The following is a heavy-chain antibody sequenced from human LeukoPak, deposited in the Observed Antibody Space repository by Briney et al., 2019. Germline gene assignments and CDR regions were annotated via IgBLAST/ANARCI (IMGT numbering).Heavy chain of an antibody. V-gene: IGHV4-4*07. CDR2: VYSRGST. Sequence: SETLSLTCTVSGGSISSHYWNWIRQPAGKRLEWIGRVYSRGSTNYNPSLKSRVTVSVDNSKNQFSLKSSSVTVADTAVYYCARSYNDYNWFDPSGQGILVTVSA. D-gene: IGHD3-16*01. CDR1: GGSISSHY. J-gene: IGHJ5*02. CDR3: ARSYNDYNWFDP.